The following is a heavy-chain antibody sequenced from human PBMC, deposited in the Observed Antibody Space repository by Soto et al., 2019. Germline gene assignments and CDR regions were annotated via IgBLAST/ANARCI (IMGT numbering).Heavy chain of an antibody. D-gene: IGHD6-19*01. Sequence: SETLSLTCDVFGDSVNSDNYYWTWIRQPPGKDWEWKGNIYFSGSTYYNPSLNSRVTLSIDTCKNNFSLKLTSVTAAYTAMYYCARHRAVAGLDYWGQGTLVPVSS. CDR3: ARHRAVAGLDY. CDR2: IYFSGST. CDR1: GDSVNSDNYY. V-gene: IGHV4-39*01. J-gene: IGHJ4*02.